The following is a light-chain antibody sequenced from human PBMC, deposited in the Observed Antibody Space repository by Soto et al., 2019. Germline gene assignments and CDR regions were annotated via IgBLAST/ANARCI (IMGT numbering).Light chain of an antibody. CDR1: QSVTSNY. V-gene: IGKV3-20*01. J-gene: IGKJ1*01. CDR3: QQYGSAPWT. Sequence: EIVLTQSPGTLSLSPGERATLSCRASQSVTSNYLAWYQQKPGQTPSLLIYGASSRATGIPDRISGSGSGTDFTLTINSLESEEFALYYCQQYGSAPWTFGRGTKVEIK. CDR2: GAS.